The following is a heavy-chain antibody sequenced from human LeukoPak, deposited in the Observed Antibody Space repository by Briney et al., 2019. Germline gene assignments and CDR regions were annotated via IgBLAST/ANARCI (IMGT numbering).Heavy chain of an antibody. CDR2: IMSDGSST. CDR1: GFTFSSYW. V-gene: IGHV3-74*01. D-gene: IGHD1-26*01. Sequence: GGSLRLSCAASGFTFSSYWMQWVRQAPGKGLVWVSRIMSDGSSTSYADSVKGRFTISRDKSKNTLYLQMNSLRAEDTAVYYCAKVWSVGATIYYFDYWGQGTLVTVSS. CDR3: AKVWSVGATIYYFDY. J-gene: IGHJ4*02.